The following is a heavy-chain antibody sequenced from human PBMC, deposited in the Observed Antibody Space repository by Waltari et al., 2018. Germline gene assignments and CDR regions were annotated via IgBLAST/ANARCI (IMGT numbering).Heavy chain of an antibody. CDR3: AKGLNDILTGFDH. J-gene: IGHJ4*02. Sequence: EVQLLESGGDLVQPGGSLRLSCAASGLTFSSYAMSWVRQAPGKGVEWVSVISDSGDSTYYADAVKGRFTISRDNSKNTLHLQMNSLRAEYTAVYYCAKGLNDILTGFDHWGQGTLVTVSS. CDR2: ISDSGDST. V-gene: IGHV3-23*01. D-gene: IGHD3-9*01. CDR1: GLTFSSYA.